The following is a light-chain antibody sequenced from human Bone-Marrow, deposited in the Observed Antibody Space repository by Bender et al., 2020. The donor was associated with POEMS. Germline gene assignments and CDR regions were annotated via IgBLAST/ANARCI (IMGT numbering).Light chain of an antibody. J-gene: IGLJ3*02. CDR1: SSDVGTYNL. V-gene: IGLV2-23*01. Sequence: QSALTQPASVSGSPGQSITISCTGTSSDVGTYNLVSWYQQHPGKAPKLIIYEGSKRPSGVSDRFSGSKSGNTASLTVSGLQAEDEADYYCCSYAGNYIWVFGGGTKLTVL. CDR3: CSYAGNYIWV. CDR2: EGS.